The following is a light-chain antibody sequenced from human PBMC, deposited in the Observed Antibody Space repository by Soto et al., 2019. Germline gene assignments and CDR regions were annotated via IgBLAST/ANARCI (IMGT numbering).Light chain of an antibody. CDR1: SSDVAGYNY. V-gene: IGLV2-11*01. CDR2: DVS. Sequence: QSVLTQPRSVSGSPGQSVTISCTGTSSDVAGYNYVSWYQQHPGKAPKLMIYDVSKRPSGVPDRFSGSKSGNTASLTISGLQADDEAYYYCCSYAGSYTLVFGGGPKLTVL. J-gene: IGLJ2*01. CDR3: CSYAGSYTLV.